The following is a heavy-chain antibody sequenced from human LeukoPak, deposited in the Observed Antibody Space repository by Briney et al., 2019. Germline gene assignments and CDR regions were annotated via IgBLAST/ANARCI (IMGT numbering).Heavy chain of an antibody. V-gene: IGHV3-20*04. J-gene: IGHJ3*02. Sequence: GGSLRLSCAASGFTFDDYGMSWVRQAPGKGLEWVSGINWNGGSTGYADSVKGRFTISRDNAKNSLYLQMNSLRAEDTALYYCARAGSNWGSGDAFGIWGQGTMVTVSS. D-gene: IGHD7-27*01. CDR3: ARAGSNWGSGDAFGI. CDR2: INWNGGST. CDR1: GFTFDDYG.